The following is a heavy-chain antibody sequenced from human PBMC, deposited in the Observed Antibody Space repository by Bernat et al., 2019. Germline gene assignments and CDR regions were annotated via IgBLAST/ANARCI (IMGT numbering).Heavy chain of an antibody. CDR2: INHSGST. J-gene: IGHJ6*03. D-gene: IGHD2-2*01. CDR3: ARWPPSHCSSTSCCAYYYYYMDV. CDR1: GGSFSGYY. V-gene: IGHV4-34*01. Sequence: QVQLQQWGAGLLKPSETLSLTCAVYGGSFSGYYWSWIRQPPGKGLEWIGEINHSGSTNYNPSLKSRVTISVDTSKNEFSRKLSSVTAADTDVYYCARWPPSHCSSTSCCAYYYYYMDVWGKGTTVTVSS.